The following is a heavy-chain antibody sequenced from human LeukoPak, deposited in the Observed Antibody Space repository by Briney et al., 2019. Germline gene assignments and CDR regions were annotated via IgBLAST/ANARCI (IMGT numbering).Heavy chain of an antibody. Sequence: SETLSLTCTLTGGSTTSGSYYWSWLRQPAGNGLEWIGRIYTSGSTNYNPSLKSRVTISVDTSKNQFSLKLSSVTAADTAVYYCARQEYQLLDAFDIWGQGTMVTVSS. CDR1: GGSTTSGSYY. V-gene: IGHV4-61*02. CDR3: ARQEYQLLDAFDI. J-gene: IGHJ3*02. CDR2: IYTSGST. D-gene: IGHD2-2*01.